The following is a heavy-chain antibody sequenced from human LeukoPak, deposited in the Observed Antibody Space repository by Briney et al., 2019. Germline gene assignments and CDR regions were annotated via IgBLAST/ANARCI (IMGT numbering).Heavy chain of an antibody. J-gene: IGHJ4*02. CDR2: IIPIFGIA. D-gene: IGHD3-22*01. CDR3: ESYYYDSSGYYYPLDY. Sequence: SVKVSCKASGGTFSSYAISWVRQAPGQGLEWMGRIIPIFGIANYAQKFQGRVTITADKSTSTAYMELSSLRSEDTAVYYCESYYYDSSGYYYPLDYWGQGTLVTVSS. V-gene: IGHV1-69*04. CDR1: GGTFSSYA.